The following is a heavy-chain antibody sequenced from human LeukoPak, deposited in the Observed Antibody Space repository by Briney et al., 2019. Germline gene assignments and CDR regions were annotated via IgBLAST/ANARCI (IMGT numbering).Heavy chain of an antibody. CDR3: AKGRGRYCSSTSCSPPHYFDY. D-gene: IGHD2-2*01. V-gene: IGHV3-23*01. CDR2: ISGSGGST. CDR1: GFTFSSYG. J-gene: IGHJ4*02. Sequence: GTLRLSCAASGFTFSSYGMSWVRQAPGKGLEWVSAISGSGGSTYYADSVKGRFTISRDNSKNTLYLQMNSLRAEDTAVYYCAKGRGRYCSSTSCSPPHYFDYWGQGTLVTVSS.